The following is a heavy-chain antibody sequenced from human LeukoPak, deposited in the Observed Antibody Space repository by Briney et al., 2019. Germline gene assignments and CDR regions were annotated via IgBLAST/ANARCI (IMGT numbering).Heavy chain of an antibody. D-gene: IGHD3-9*01. CDR1: GYSFSNYW. V-gene: IGHV5-51*01. CDR2: IYPGDSDT. CDR3: ARHGMDTSHYDILTGYWVHYYYYMDV. J-gene: IGHJ6*03. Sequence: GESLKISCKGSGYSFSNYWIGWVRQVPGKGLEYMGIIYPGDSDTRYSPSFQGQVTISADKSISTAYLQWSSLKASDTAMYYCARHGMDTSHYDILTGYWVHYYYYMDVWGKGTTVTVSS.